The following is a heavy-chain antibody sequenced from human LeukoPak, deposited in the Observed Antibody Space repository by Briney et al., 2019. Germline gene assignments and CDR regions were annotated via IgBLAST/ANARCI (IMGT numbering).Heavy chain of an antibody. J-gene: IGHJ2*01. V-gene: IGHV3-64*01. Sequence: GGSLRLSCAASGFTFSSYAMHWVRQAPGKGLEYVSAISSNGGSTYYANSVKGRFTISRDNSKNTLYLQMGSLRAEDMAVYYCARKASYSSGATSNWYFDLWGRGTLVTASS. CDR1: GFTFSSYA. CDR3: ARKASYSSGATSNWYFDL. D-gene: IGHD6-19*01. CDR2: ISSNGGST.